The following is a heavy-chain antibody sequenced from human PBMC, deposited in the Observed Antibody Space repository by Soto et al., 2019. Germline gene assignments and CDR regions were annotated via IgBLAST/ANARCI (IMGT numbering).Heavy chain of an antibody. CDR1: GYTFTSYG. Sequence: ASVKVSCKASGYTFTSYGISWVRQAPGQGLEWMGWISAYSGNTNYAQKLQGRVTMTTDTSTSTAYMELRSLRSDDTAVYYCARERYYYDSSGYYTNYYYYGMDVWGQGTTVTVSS. CDR3: ARERYYYDSSGYYTNYYYYGMDV. J-gene: IGHJ6*02. V-gene: IGHV1-18*04. D-gene: IGHD3-22*01. CDR2: ISAYSGNT.